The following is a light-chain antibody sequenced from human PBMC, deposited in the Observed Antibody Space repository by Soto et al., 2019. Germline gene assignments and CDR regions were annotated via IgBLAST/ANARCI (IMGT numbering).Light chain of an antibody. CDR2: DAS. CDR3: QQYNSYSAWT. Sequence: DIPMTQSPSTLSASVGDRVTITCRAGQSISSWLAWYQQKPGKAPKLLIYDASSLESGVPSRFSGSGSGTEFTLTISSLQPDDFATYYCQQYNSYSAWTFGQGTKVEIK. J-gene: IGKJ1*01. CDR1: QSISSW. V-gene: IGKV1-5*01.